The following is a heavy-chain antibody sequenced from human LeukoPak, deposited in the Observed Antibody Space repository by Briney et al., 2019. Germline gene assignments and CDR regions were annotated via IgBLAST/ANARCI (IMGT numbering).Heavy chain of an antibody. J-gene: IGHJ6*04. D-gene: IGHD2-2*01. CDR3: ARDLPAAMFDYYYYGMDV. Sequence: GGSLRLSCAASGFTFSSYEMNWVRQAPGKGLEWVSSISSSSSYIYYADSVKGRFTISRDNAKNSLYLQMNSLRAEDTAVYYCARDLPAAMFDYYYYGMDVWGKGTTVTVSS. CDR2: ISSSSSYI. V-gene: IGHV3-21*01. CDR1: GFTFSSYE.